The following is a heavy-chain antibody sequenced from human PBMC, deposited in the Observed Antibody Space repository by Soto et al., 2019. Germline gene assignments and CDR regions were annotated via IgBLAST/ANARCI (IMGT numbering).Heavy chain of an antibody. Sequence: GESLKISCKGSGYSFTSYWIGWVRQMPGKGLEWMGIIYPGDSDTRYSPSFQGQVTISADKSISTAYLQWSSLKASDTAMYYCARLLIRFLEWFPPADYWGQGTLVTV. CDR2: IYPGDSDT. CDR1: GYSFTSYW. J-gene: IGHJ4*02. CDR3: ARLLIRFLEWFPPADY. V-gene: IGHV5-51*01. D-gene: IGHD3-3*01.